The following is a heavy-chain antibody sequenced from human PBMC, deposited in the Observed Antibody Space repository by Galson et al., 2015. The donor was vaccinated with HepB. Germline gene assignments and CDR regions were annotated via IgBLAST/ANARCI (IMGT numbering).Heavy chain of an antibody. CDR1: GYTLTELS. CDR3: ATDYPGIAAASPSPPALF. D-gene: IGHD6-13*01. CDR2: FDPEDGET. Sequence: SVKVSCKVSGYTLTELSMHWVRQAPGKGLEWMGGFDPEDGETIYAQKFQGRVTMTEDTSTDTAYMELSSLRSEDTAVYYCATDYPGIAAASPSPPALFWGQGTTVTVSS. V-gene: IGHV1-24*01. J-gene: IGHJ6*02.